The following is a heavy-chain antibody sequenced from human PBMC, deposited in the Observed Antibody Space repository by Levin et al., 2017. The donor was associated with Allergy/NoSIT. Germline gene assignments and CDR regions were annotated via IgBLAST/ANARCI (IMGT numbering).Heavy chain of an antibody. J-gene: IGHJ3*02. CDR2: ISGSGGST. V-gene: IGHV3-23*01. CDR1: GFTFSSYA. Sequence: GGSLRLSCAASGFTFSSYAMSWVRQAPGKGLEWVSAISGSGGSTYYADSVKGRFTISRDNSKNTLYLQMNSLRAEDTAVYYCAKRGIAVAAMISRAFDSWGQGTMVTVSS. D-gene: IGHD6-19*01. CDR3: AKRGIAVAAMISRAFDS.